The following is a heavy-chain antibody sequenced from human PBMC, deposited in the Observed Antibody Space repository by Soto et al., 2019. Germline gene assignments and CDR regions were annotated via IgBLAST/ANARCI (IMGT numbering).Heavy chain of an antibody. D-gene: IGHD6-25*01. V-gene: IGHV1-8*01. Sequence: ASVKLSCRASGYSLTNNDVNWVRQAPGQGLEWMGWMNPYTGKAGYAQKFQGRFTMTRDNSISTAYMELSSLRSEATAVYSCARRKERAGPNYFDSWDLGNRVTDSS. CDR2: MNPYTGKA. J-gene: IGHJ4*02. CDR3: ARRKERAGPNYFDS. CDR1: GYSLTNND.